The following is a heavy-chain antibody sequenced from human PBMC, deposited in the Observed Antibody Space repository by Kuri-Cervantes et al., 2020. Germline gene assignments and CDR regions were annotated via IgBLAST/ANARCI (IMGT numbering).Heavy chain of an antibody. J-gene: IGHJ4*02. V-gene: IGHV3-72*01. Sequence: GESLKISCEASGFTLSDYYMDWVRQAPGKGLEWVGRTRNKANSYTTEYAASVEGRFTISRDDSKNSLYLQVNSLRAEDTAVYYCAKLQVVVVVAAADYWGQGTLVTVSS. CDR3: AKLQVVVVVAAADY. CDR2: TRNKANSYTT. CDR1: GFTLSDYY. D-gene: IGHD2-15*01.